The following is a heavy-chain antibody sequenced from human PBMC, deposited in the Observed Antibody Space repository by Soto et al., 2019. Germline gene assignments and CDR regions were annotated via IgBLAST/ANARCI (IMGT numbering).Heavy chain of an antibody. V-gene: IGHV3-30-3*01. CDR1: GFTFSSYA. Sequence: PGGSLRLSCAASGFTFSSYAMHWVRQAPGKGLEWVAVISYDGSNKYYADSVKGRFTISRDNSKNTLYLQMNSLRAEDTAVYYCARDGRSSSLAYYYGMDVWGQGTTVTVSS. J-gene: IGHJ6*02. D-gene: IGHD6-6*01. CDR2: ISYDGSNK. CDR3: ARDGRSSSLAYYYGMDV.